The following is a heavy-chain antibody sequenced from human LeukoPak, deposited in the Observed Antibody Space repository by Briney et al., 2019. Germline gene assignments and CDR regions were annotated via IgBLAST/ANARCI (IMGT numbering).Heavy chain of an antibody. CDR3: ARVGSAVTTDFDY. D-gene: IGHD4-17*01. Sequence: SETLSPTCTVSGGSISNYYWSWIRQPPGKGREWIGYIYYSGITNYNPSLKSRVTISVDTSKNQFSLKLSSVTAADTAVYYCARVGSAVTTDFDYWGQGTLVTVSS. V-gene: IGHV4-59*01. CDR1: GGSISNYY. CDR2: IYYSGIT. J-gene: IGHJ4*02.